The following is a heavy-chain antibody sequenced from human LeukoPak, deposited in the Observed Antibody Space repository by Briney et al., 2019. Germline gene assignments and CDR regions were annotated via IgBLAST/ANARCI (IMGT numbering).Heavy chain of an antibody. CDR1: GYTLTELS. CDR3: ATESRLSGDYSEGRFSDWYFDL. V-gene: IGHV1-24*01. CDR2: FDPEDGET. D-gene: IGHD4-17*01. J-gene: IGHJ2*01. Sequence: ASVKISCKVSGYTLTELSMHWVRQAPGKGLEWMGGFDPEDGETIYAQKFQGRVTMTEDTSTDTPYMELSSLRSEDTAVYYCATESRLSGDYSEGRFSDWYFDLWGRGTLVTVSS.